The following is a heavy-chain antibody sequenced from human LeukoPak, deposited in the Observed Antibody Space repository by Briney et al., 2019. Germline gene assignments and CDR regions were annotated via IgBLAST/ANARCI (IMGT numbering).Heavy chain of an antibody. V-gene: IGHV5-51*01. CDR3: ARGPRGGNWNEALDF. J-gene: IGHJ4*02. CDR1: GYRFTTYW. Sequence: GESLKISCKTSGYRFTTYWIGWVRQMPGKGLEWMGMFYPGDSDTRKSPSFQGQVTLSADNSITTAYLQWSNLRASDTAIYYCARGPRGGNWNEALDFWGQGTLVTVSS. D-gene: IGHD1-1*01. CDR2: FYPGDSDT.